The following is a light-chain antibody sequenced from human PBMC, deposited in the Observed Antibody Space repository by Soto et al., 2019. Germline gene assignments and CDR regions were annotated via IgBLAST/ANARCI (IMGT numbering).Light chain of an antibody. CDR1: SSDVGSSDL. CDR2: GAS. Sequence: QSVLTQPASVSGSPGQSSTISCIGTSSDVGSSDLVFWYQQHPDTAPKLLIYGASKRPSGVSNRFSGSKSGNTASLTISGLQAEDEADYYCCSYASTSPYVFGTGTKLTVL. CDR3: CSYASTSPYV. V-gene: IGLV2-23*01. J-gene: IGLJ1*01.